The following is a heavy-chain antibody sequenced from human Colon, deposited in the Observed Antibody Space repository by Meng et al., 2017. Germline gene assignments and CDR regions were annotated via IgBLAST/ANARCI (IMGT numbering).Heavy chain of an antibody. Sequence: QFQLQESGVGLVKPSGTLSHTLAVSGDSMGSNDWWNWVRQPPGKGLEWIGAIYHTGSTNYNPSLKSRVTISVDKSKKEISLKLTSVTAADTAVYYCARDPIPVPGINFDFWGQGTLVTVSS. D-gene: IGHD6-19*01. CDR3: ARDPIPVPGINFDF. J-gene: IGHJ4*02. V-gene: IGHV4-4*02. CDR2: IYHTGST. CDR1: GDSMGSNDW.